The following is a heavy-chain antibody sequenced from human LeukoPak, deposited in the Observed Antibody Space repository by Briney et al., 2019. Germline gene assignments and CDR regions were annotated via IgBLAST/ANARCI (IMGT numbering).Heavy chain of an antibody. J-gene: IGHJ4*02. CDR1: GFTFSSYA. CDR2: ISGSGGST. V-gene: IGHV3-23*01. D-gene: IGHD3-22*01. Sequence: GGSLRLSCAASGFTFSSYAMSWVRQAPGKGLEWVSAISGSGGSTYYADSVKGRFTISRDNSKDTLYLQMNSLRAEDTAVYYCAKYCSGGSCYSHYYDSSGYYFPYYFDYWGQGTLVTVSS. CDR3: AKYCSGGSCYSHYYDSSGYYFPYYFDY.